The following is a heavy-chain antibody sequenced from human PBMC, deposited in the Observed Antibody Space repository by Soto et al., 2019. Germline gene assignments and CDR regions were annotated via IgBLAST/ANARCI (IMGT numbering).Heavy chain of an antibody. J-gene: IGHJ5*02. D-gene: IGHD3-3*01. V-gene: IGHV5-51*01. CDR1: GDHFTSYL. Sequence: GESLKISCQGSGDHFTSYLIGWVRQMPGKGLEWMGIIHPGDSDTRCSPSFQGQVTISADKSISTAYLQWSSLKASDTAMYYCARSRDFWSGYYTENWFDPWGQGTLVTVSS. CDR2: IHPGDSDT. CDR3: ARSRDFWSGYYTENWFDP.